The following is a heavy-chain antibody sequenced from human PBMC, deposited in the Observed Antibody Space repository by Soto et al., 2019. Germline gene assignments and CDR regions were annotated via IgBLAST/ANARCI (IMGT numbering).Heavy chain of an antibody. CDR1: GFVLSNAW. Sequence: EVQLVESGGGLVEPGGSLRLSCVVSGFVLSNAWMNWVRQAPGKGLEWVGRIKSMADGGTTDYAAPVKGRFTISRDDSKNTLYLQITGLKSEDTAVYYCTSDGSLTGYEWSFDYWGQGTLLTVSS. CDR3: TSDGSLTGYEWSFDY. V-gene: IGHV3-15*07. CDR2: IKSMADGGTT. J-gene: IGHJ4*02. D-gene: IGHD5-12*01.